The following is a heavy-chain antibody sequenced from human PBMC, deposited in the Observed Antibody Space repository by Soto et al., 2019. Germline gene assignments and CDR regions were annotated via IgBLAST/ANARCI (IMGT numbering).Heavy chain of an antibody. J-gene: IGHJ6*03. CDR3: ARGTYGSGSLYYYYYMDV. V-gene: IGHV3-33*01. CDR1: GFTFSSYG. Sequence: GGSLRLSCAASGFTFSSYGMHWVRQAPGKGLEWVAVIWYDGSNKYYADSVKGRFTISRDNSKNTLYLQMNSLRAEDTAVYYCARGTYGSGSLYYYYYMDVWGKGTTVTVSS. CDR2: IWYDGSNK. D-gene: IGHD3-10*01.